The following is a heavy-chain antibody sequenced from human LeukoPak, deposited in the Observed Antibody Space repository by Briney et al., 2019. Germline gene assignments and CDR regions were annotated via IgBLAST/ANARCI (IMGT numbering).Heavy chain of an antibody. V-gene: IGHV4-34*01. D-gene: IGHD2-15*01. CDR2: INHSGST. J-gene: IGHJ4*02. Sequence: SETLSLTCAVYGGSFSGYYWSWIRQPPGKGLEWIGEINHSGSTNYNPSLKSRVTISVDTSKNQFSLKLSSVTAADTAVYYCARQEVRYCSGGSCYPRVLERQGSDYWGQGTLVTVSS. CDR3: ARQEVRYCSGGSCYPRVLERQGSDY. CDR1: GGSFSGYY.